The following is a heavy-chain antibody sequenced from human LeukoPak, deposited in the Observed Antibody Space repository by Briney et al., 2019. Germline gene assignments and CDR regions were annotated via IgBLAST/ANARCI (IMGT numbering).Heavy chain of an antibody. V-gene: IGHV1-8*01. CDR3: TRFSPDENHGDYAFDY. J-gene: IGHJ4*02. CDR2: MNPKSGDS. CDR1: GYTFTSYD. D-gene: IGHD4-17*01. Sequence: ASVKVSCKASGYTFTSYDINWVRQATGQGLQWIGWMNPKSGDSGYAQELQGRVVMTRDTSISTAYMELSSLTSEDTALYFCTRFSPDENHGDYAFDYWGQGTPVTVSS.